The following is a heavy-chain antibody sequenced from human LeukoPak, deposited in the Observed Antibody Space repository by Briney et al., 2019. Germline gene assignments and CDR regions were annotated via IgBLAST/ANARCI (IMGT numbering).Heavy chain of an antibody. CDR1: GYTFTGYY. Sequence: GASVKVSCKASGYTFTGYYMHWVRQAPGQGLEWMGWINPNSGGTNYAQKFQGRVTMTRDTSISTAYMELSRLRSDDTAVYYCARARGGYSGYDSGYYFDYWGQGTLVTVSS. J-gene: IGHJ4*02. D-gene: IGHD5-12*01. CDR2: INPNSGGT. V-gene: IGHV1-2*02. CDR3: ARARGGYSGYDSGYYFDY.